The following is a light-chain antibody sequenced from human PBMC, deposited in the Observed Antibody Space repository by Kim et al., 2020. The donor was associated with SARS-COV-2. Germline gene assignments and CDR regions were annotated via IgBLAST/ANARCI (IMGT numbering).Light chain of an antibody. CDR1: QGISSY. V-gene: IGKV1-9*01. Sequence: ASVGDRLTSTCRASQGISSYLAGYQQIPGKAPNLLIYDATTLQSGVPSRFSGGGSGTDFTLTISSLQPEDFATYYCQQLNSFPPVFGPGTKVDIK. CDR2: DAT. CDR3: QQLNSFPPV. J-gene: IGKJ3*01.